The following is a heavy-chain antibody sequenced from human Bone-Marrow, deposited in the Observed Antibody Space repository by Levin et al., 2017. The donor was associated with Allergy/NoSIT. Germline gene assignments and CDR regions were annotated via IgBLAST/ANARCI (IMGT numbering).Heavy chain of an antibody. CDR2: FDPEEGET. Sequence: PLASVKVSCKVSGYSLTELSFHWVRQAPGKGLEWMGGFDPEEGETIYAQKFQGRLTMTEDTSTDTAYMELSSLGSEDTADYYCATEVGTGNRDAFDIWGQGTMVTVSS. CDR1: GYSLTELS. D-gene: IGHD2-21*02. V-gene: IGHV1-24*01. J-gene: IGHJ3*02. CDR3: ATEVGTGNRDAFDI.